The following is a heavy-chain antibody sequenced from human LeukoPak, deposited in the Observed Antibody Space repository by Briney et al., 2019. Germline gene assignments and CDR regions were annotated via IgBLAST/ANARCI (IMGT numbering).Heavy chain of an antibody. CDR1: GFTFSNAW. CDR3: TPDDYGDTS. D-gene: IGHD4-17*01. J-gene: IGHJ5*02. Sequence: GGSLRLSCAASGFTFSNAWMRWVRQAPGKGPERVRRIKSKTDGGPTDYAAPVKGRFIISRDDSKNTLYLQMNSLKTEDTAVYYCTPDDYGDTSWGQGTLVTVSS. V-gene: IGHV3-15*01. CDR2: IKSKTDGGPT.